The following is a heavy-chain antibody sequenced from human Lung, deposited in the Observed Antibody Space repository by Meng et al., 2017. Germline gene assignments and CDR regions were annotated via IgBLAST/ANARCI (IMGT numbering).Heavy chain of an antibody. CDR2: INHSGST. D-gene: IGHD4-11*01. CDR3: ARGPTTMAHDFDY. Sequence: QVQLQQCGAGLLKPSYALSPTCVGSVGSFSDYYWSWIRQPPGKGLEWIGEINHSGSTNYNPSLESRATISVDTSQNTLSLKLSSVTAADSAVYYCARGPTTMAHDFDYWGQGTRVTVSS. J-gene: IGHJ4*02. V-gene: IGHV4-34*01. CDR1: VGSFSDYY.